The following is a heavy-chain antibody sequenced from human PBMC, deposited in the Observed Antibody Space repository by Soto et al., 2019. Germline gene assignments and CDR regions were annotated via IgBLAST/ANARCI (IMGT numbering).Heavy chain of an antibody. D-gene: IGHD2-15*01. CDR3: ATKTFGSRGYMAV. Sequence: PGGSLRLSCAASGFTFSSYAMSWVRQAPGKGLEWVSAISGSGGSTYYADSVKGRFTISRDNSKNTLYLQMNSLRAEDTAAYYCATKTFGSRGYMAVWGQGTTVTVSS. CDR1: GFTFSSYA. V-gene: IGHV3-23*01. J-gene: IGHJ6*02. CDR2: ISGSGGST.